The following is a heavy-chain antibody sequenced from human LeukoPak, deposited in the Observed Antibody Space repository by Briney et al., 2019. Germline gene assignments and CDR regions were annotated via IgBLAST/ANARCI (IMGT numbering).Heavy chain of an antibody. Sequence: SETLSLMCAVYGAFFSGYYCGWIRQPPRKGLEWIGVVNLGGSTNYNQSLNSRVTISVDTSKNQFSMKLSSVTAADTAVYYCEGLVGRYSSGLYYYYFDYWGQGTLVTVSS. CDR3: EGLVGRYSSGLYYYYFDY. CDR2: VNLGGST. D-gene: IGHD3-22*01. J-gene: IGHJ4*02. CDR1: GAFFSGYY. V-gene: IGHV4-34*01.